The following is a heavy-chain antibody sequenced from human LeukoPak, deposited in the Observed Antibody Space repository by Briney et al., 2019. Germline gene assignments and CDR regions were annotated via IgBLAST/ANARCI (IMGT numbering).Heavy chain of an antibody. CDR3: AKCGWFGELRSPYYYYYMDV. J-gene: IGHJ6*03. CDR1: GFTFSSYW. Sequence: GGSLRLSCAASGFTFSSYWMHWVRQAPGKGLVWVSRINSDGSSTSYADSVKGRFTISRDNAKNTLYLQMNSLRAEDTAVYYCAKCGWFGELRSPYYYYYMDVWGKGTTVTVSS. V-gene: IGHV3-74*01. CDR2: INSDGSST. D-gene: IGHD3-10*01.